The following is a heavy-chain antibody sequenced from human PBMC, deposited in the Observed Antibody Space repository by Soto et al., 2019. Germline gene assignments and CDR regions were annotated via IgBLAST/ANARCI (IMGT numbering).Heavy chain of an antibody. CDR1: GFTFSNYG. CDR2: ISYDGSNR. V-gene: IGHV3-30*03. D-gene: IGHD1-26*01. J-gene: IGHJ4*02. CDR3: AGGNYYGDY. Sequence: QVRLVQSGGGVVQPGRSLQLSCAASGFTFSNYGMHWVRQAPGKGLEWVAFISYDGSNRHYADSVRCRFIISRDNSKNTLYLHTISLIAEDTAVYCCAGGNYYGDYWGQATLVAVSS.